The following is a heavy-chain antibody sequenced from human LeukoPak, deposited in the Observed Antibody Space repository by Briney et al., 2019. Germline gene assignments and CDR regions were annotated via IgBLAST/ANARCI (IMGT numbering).Heavy chain of an antibody. CDR3: ARAGWYSSSRNWFDP. CDR1: GGSISSGSYY. CDR2: VYTSGST. D-gene: IGHD6-6*01. V-gene: IGHV4-61*02. J-gene: IGHJ5*02. Sequence: SETLSLTCTVSGGSISSGSYYWSWIRQPAGKGLEWIGRVYTSGSTNYNPSLKSRVTISVDTSKNRFSLKLSSVTAADTAVYYCARAGWYSSSRNWFDPWGQGTLVTVSS.